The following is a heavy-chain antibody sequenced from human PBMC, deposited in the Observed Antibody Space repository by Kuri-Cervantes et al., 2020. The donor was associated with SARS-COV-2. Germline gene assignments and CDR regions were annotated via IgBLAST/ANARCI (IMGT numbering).Heavy chain of an antibody. D-gene: IGHD6-6*01. CDR3: ARPGHSSSYALGY. CDR2: IYYSGST. CDR1: GYSISSGYY. V-gene: IGHV4-38-2*02. J-gene: IGHJ4*02. Sequence: SETLSLTCTVSGYSISSGYYWGWIRQPPGKGLEWIGSIYYSGSTYYNPSLKSRVTISVDTSKDQFSLKLTSVTAADTAVYYCARPGHSSSYALGYWGQGILVTVSS.